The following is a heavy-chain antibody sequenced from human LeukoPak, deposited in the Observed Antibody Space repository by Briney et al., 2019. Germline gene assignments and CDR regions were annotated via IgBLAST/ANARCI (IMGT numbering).Heavy chain of an antibody. J-gene: IGHJ4*02. CDR1: GFTFSSYW. Sequence: GALRLSCAASGFTFSSYWMSWVRQAPGKGLEWVANIKQDGSEKYYVDSVKGRFTISRDNAKNSLYLQMNSLRAEDTAVYYCARVDTMVRGVIITGYYFDYWGQGTLVTVSS. V-gene: IGHV3-7*01. CDR3: ARVDTMVRGVIITGYYFDY. CDR2: IKQDGSEK. D-gene: IGHD3-10*01.